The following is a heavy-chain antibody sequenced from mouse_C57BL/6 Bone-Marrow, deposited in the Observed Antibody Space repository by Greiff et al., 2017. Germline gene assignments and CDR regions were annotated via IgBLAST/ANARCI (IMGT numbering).Heavy chain of an antibody. CDR1: GYTFTSYG. D-gene: IGHD1-1*01. CDR2: SYPGNRDN. Sequence: VQLLQSGTVLARPGASVMMSCKTSGYTFTSYGMHWVKQRPGQGREWIGASYPGNRDNSYNQLIKGLAKLTAVTSASTAYMELSSQTNEDSAVYYCTRFHYYGISYPYYFDYWGRGTTRTVSS. V-gene: IGHV1-5*01. CDR3: TRFHYYGISYPYYFDY. J-gene: IGHJ2*01.